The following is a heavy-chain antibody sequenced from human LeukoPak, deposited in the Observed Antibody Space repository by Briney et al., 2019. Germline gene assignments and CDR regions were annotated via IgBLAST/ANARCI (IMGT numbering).Heavy chain of an antibody. V-gene: IGHV1-46*01. Sequence: ASVKVSCKASGYTFTKYCIHWVRQAPGQGLEWMAIINPSGGSTTYAQKFQGRVTMTRDTSTSTVYMELSSLRSEDTAVYYCARDLGSSGWFHGMDVWGQGTTVTVSS. D-gene: IGHD6-19*01. CDR3: ARDLGSSGWFHGMDV. J-gene: IGHJ6*02. CDR2: INPSGGST. CDR1: GYTFTKYC.